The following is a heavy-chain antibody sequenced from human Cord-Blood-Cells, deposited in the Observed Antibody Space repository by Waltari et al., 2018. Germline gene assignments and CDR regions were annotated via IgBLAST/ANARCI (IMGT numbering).Heavy chain of an antibody. CDR3: TSRTGAIDY. V-gene: IGHV3-15*01. J-gene: IGHJ4*02. D-gene: IGHD7-27*01. CDR1: GFTFSNAW. Sequence: EVQLVESGGGLVKPGGSLRLSCAASGFTFSNAWMSWVRQAPGKGLEWVCRIKSKTDGGTTDYAAPVKGRFTISRDDSKNTLYLQMNSLKTEDTAVYYCTSRTGAIDYWGQGTLVTVSS. CDR2: IKSKTDGGTT.